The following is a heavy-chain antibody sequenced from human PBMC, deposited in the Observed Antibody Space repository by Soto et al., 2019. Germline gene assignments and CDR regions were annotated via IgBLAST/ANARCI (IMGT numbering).Heavy chain of an antibody. V-gene: IGHV4-34*01. CDR1: GGSLSGNY. Sequence: SETLSLTCAVYGGSLSGNYWGWIRQPPGKGLEWIGETHHSGTTYYNPSLKSRVTISVGTSKNQFSLKLSSVTAADTAVYYCARHRGIAARTMWYFDYWGQGTLVTVSS. J-gene: IGHJ4*02. CDR3: ARHRGIAARTMWYFDY. D-gene: IGHD6-6*01. CDR2: THHSGTT.